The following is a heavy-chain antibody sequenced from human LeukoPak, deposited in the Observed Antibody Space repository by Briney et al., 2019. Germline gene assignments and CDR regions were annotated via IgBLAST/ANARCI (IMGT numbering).Heavy chain of an antibody. Sequence: ASAKVSCKASGYTFTGYYMHWVRQAPGQGLEWMGWINPNSGGTNYAQKFQGRVTMTRDTSISTAYMELSRLRSDDTAVYYCARISTVEMATITIFDYWGQGTLVTVSS. D-gene: IGHD5-24*01. CDR2: INPNSGGT. J-gene: IGHJ4*02. V-gene: IGHV1-2*02. CDR1: GYTFTGYY. CDR3: ARISTVEMATITIFDY.